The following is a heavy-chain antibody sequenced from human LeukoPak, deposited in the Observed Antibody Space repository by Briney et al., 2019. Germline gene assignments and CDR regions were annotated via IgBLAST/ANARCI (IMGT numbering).Heavy chain of an antibody. V-gene: IGHV4-34*01. CDR3: ARANLAAAGPVYYYYGMDV. CDR1: GGSFSGYY. CDR2: INHSGST. D-gene: IGHD6-13*01. Sequence: SETLSLTCAVYGGSFSGYYWSWIRQPPGKGLEWIGEINHSGSTNYNASLKSRVTISVDTSKNQFSLKLSSVTAADTAVYYCARANLAAAGPVYYYYGMDVWGQGTTVTVSS. J-gene: IGHJ6*02.